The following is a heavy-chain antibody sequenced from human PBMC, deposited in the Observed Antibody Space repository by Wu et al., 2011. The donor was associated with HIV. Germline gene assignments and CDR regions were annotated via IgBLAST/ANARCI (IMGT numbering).Heavy chain of an antibody. D-gene: IGHD2-2*01. V-gene: IGHV1-69-2*01. CDR3: ATAPPQFCTTSRCVGYWFDP. CDR2: INLENGEA. J-gene: IGHJ5*02. Sequence: DVHIVQSWGRGEEAWVFNEDLMRSLWTRPHRHRIHWVQLAPERGLDWMGLINLENGEATYAEKFQGRITVTANTSIGTAYLEMTNMRSEDTAVYYCATAPPQFCTTSRCVGYWFDPWGQGTLVTVSS. CDR1: TRPHRHR.